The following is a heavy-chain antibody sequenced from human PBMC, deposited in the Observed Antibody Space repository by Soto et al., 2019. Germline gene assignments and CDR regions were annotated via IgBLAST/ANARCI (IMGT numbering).Heavy chain of an antibody. CDR2: IYYSGST. V-gene: IGHV4-61*01. Sequence: QVQLQQSGPGLVKPSETLSLTCTVSGGSVSSGSYYWSWIRQPPGKGLEWIGYIYYSGSTNYNPSRQSGVTISVDTSKNQFSLQLSSVTAADTAVYYCARVRLGMAAAVPGDAFDILGQGTMVTVSS. D-gene: IGHD6-13*01. CDR3: ARVRLGMAAAVPGDAFDI. J-gene: IGHJ3*02. CDR1: GGSVSSGSYY.